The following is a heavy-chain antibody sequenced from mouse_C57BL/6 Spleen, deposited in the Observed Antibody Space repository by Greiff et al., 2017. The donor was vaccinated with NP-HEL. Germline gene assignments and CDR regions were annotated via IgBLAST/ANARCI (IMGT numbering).Heavy chain of an antibody. J-gene: IGHJ2*01. CDR2: IYPGDGDT. V-gene: IGHV1-82*01. D-gene: IGHD3-2*02. Sequence: QVQLQQSGPELVKPGASVKISCKASGYAFSSSWMNWVKQRPGKGLEWIGRIYPGDGDTNYNGKFKGKATLTADKSSSTAYMQLSSLTSEDSAVYFCARDSGYVENYFDYWGQGTTLTVSS. CDR1: GYAFSSSW. CDR3: ARDSGYVENYFDY.